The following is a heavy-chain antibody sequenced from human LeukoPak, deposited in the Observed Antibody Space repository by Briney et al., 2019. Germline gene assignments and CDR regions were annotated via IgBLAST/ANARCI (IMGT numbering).Heavy chain of an antibody. CDR2: IYPGDSDT. Sequence: GASLKISARGSGYSFTSYWISWVRQLPGKGLEWWGIIYPGDSDTRYNPSFQGRATSSADKSISTAYLQWSSLKASDTAMYYCARRQGYFDYWGQGTPVTVPS. CDR3: ARRQGYFDY. CDR1: GYSFTSYW. V-gene: IGHV5-51*01. J-gene: IGHJ4*01.